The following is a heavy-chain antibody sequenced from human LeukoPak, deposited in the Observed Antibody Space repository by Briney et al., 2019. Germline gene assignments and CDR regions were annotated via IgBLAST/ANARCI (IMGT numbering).Heavy chain of an antibody. Sequence: GGSLRLSCAASGFTFSSYAMHWVRQAPGKGLEWVSIIFGADKNTTYYADSVKGRFTVPRDNSKNTLDLQMTDLRPEDTAIYYCAKRNTMVRGGPCFDYWGQGILVAVSS. CDR1: GFTFSSYA. J-gene: IGHJ4*02. CDR3: AKRNTMVRGGPCFDY. CDR2: IFGADKNTT. D-gene: IGHD3-10*01. V-gene: IGHV3-23*01.